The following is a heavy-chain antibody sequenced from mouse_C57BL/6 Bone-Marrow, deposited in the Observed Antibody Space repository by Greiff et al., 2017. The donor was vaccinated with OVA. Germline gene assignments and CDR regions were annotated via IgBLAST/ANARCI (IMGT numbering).Heavy chain of an antibody. CDR3: ARDYYGSSSYYAMDY. D-gene: IGHD1-1*01. Sequence: QVQLKQPGAELVMPGASVKLSCKASGYTFTSYWMHWVKQRPGQGLEWIGEIDPPDSYTNYNQKFKGKSTLTVDKSSSTAYMQLSSLTSEDSAVYYCARDYYGSSSYYAMDYWGQGTSVTVSS. CDR2: IDPPDSYT. V-gene: IGHV1-69*01. CDR1: GYTFTSYW. J-gene: IGHJ4*01.